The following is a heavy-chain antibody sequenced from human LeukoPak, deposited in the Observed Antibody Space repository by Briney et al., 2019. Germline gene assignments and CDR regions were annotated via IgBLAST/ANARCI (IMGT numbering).Heavy chain of an antibody. CDR1: DYTFTSYG. V-gene: IGHV1-69*13. J-gene: IGHJ3*02. CDR3: ARRAPGDAFDI. Sequence: ASVKVSCKASDYTFTSYGITWVRQAPGQGLKWMGGIIPIFGTANYAQKFQGRVTITADESTSTAYMELSSLRSEDTAVYYCARRAPGDAFDIWGQGTMVTVSS. CDR2: IIPIFGTA.